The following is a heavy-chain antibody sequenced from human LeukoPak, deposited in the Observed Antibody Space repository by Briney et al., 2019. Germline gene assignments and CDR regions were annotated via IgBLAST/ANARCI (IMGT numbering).Heavy chain of an antibody. V-gene: IGHV3-53*01. Sequence: PGGSLRLSCAASGLTVSTYSMSWVRQAPWKGLEWVATFSSGCRTSYADSVKGRFTISRDTSQNTVFLQMNSLRDEDAALYYCASILYGWGQGTLVTVSS. D-gene: IGHD2-2*02. CDR2: FSSGCRT. CDR1: GLTVSTYS. CDR3: ASILYG. J-gene: IGHJ4*02.